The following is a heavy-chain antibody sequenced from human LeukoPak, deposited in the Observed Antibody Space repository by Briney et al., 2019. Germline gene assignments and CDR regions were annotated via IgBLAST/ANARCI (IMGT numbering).Heavy chain of an antibody. Sequence: GGSLRLPCAASGFTFSSYAMTWVRQAPGKGLEWVSAIGVSGTSTYYADSVKGRFTVSRDDSKSTLYLHMNSLRAEDTAVYYCAKPYRFFDLWGRGTLVTVSS. J-gene: IGHJ2*01. CDR1: GFTFSSYA. CDR2: IGVSGTST. D-gene: IGHD3-3*01. V-gene: IGHV3-23*01. CDR3: AKPYRFFDL.